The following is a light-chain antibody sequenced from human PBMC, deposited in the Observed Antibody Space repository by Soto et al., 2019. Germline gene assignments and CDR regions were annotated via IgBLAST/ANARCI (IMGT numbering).Light chain of an antibody. V-gene: IGKV3-15*01. J-gene: IGKJ4*01. CDR3: QQYNDWPWLT. Sequence: EIVMTQSPATLSVSPGERATLSCRASQSVSSNLAWYQQNPGQAPRLLIYGASTGATGTPARFSGSGSGTEFTLTISSLQSEDFAVYYCQQYNDWPWLTFGGGTKVEIE. CDR2: GAS. CDR1: QSVSSN.